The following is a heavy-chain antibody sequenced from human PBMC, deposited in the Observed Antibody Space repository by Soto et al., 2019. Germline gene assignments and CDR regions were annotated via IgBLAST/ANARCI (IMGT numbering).Heavy chain of an antibody. CDR1: GGSFSGYY. J-gene: IGHJ6*03. V-gene: IGHV4-34*01. CDR2: INDSGST. Sequence: QVQLQQWGTGLLKPSETLSLTCAVYGGSFSGYYWSWIRQPPGKGLEWIGEINDSGSTNYNPSLKSRVTISVDTSKHQFSLKLSSVTAADKAVYYCARGLILWYGELSRRGDHDYYMDVWGKGTTVTVSS. CDR3: ARGLILWYGELSRRGDHDYYMDV. D-gene: IGHD3-10*01.